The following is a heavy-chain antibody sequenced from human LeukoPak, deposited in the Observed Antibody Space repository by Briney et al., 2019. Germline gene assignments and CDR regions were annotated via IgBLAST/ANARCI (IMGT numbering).Heavy chain of an antibody. CDR1: GFTFSTTW. CDR3: ARDNYYSIDY. D-gene: IGHD1-26*01. CDR2: INSDGTST. Sequence: PGGSLRLSCGASGFTFSTTWMHWVRQAPGKGLVCVSRINSDGTSTVYADSVKGRFTISRDNAKNTVYLQMSGLGVDDTAVYYCARDNYYSIDYWGQGTLVIVSS. V-gene: IGHV3-74*01. J-gene: IGHJ4*02.